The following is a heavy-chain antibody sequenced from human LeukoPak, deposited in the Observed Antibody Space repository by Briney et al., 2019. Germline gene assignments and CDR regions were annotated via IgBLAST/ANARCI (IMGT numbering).Heavy chain of an antibody. Sequence: GGSLRLSCAASGFTFDDYAMHWVRQAPGKGLEWVSGISWNSGSIGYADSVKGRFTISRDNAKNSLYLQMNSLRAEDTALYYCAKDRGGRWLVFDYWGQGTLVTVSS. V-gene: IGHV3-9*01. CDR3: AKDRGGRWLVFDY. CDR1: GFTFDDYA. CDR2: ISWNSGSI. D-gene: IGHD6-19*01. J-gene: IGHJ4*02.